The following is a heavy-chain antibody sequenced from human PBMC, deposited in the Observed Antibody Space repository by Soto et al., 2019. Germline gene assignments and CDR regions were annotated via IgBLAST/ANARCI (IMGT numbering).Heavy chain of an antibody. CDR1: GGSISSYY. Sequence: SETLSLTCTVSGGSISSYYWSWIRQPPGKGLEWIGYIYYSGSTNYNPSLKSRVTISVDTSKNQFSLKLSSVTAADTAVYYCARAGSSSWYLRPRYYGMDVWGQGTTVTVSS. V-gene: IGHV4-59*01. J-gene: IGHJ6*02. D-gene: IGHD6-13*01. CDR3: ARAGSSSWYLRPRYYGMDV. CDR2: IYYSGST.